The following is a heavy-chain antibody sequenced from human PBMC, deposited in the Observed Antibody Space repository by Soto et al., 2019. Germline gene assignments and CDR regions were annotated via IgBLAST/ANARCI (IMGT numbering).Heavy chain of an antibody. CDR3: AREYSNSPEAFDI. V-gene: IGHV4-31*03. Sequence: SETLSLTCTVSGGSISSGGYYWSWIRQHPGKGLEWIGYIYYSGSTYYNPSLKSRVTISMDTSRNQFSLKLTSVTAADTAVFYCAREYSNSPEAFDIWGQGSLVTVSS. J-gene: IGHJ4*02. D-gene: IGHD1-26*01. CDR1: GGSISSGGYY. CDR2: IYYSGST.